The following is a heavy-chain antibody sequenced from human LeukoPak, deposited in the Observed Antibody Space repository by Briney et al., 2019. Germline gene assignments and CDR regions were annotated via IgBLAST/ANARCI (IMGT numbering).Heavy chain of an antibody. Sequence: GGSLRLSCAASGFTFTNYGIHWVRQAPGKGLAWVAFIRSDGSTDYYADSVKGRFTISRDNSKDTLYLQMNSLRGEDTAVYYCAKTGSSRFDYWGQGTLVTVSS. V-gene: IGHV3-30*02. J-gene: IGHJ4*02. CDR1: GFTFTNYG. D-gene: IGHD1-26*01. CDR3: AKTGSSRFDY. CDR2: IRSDGSTD.